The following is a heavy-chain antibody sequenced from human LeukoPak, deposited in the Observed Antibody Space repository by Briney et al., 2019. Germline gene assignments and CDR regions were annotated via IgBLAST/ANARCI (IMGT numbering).Heavy chain of an antibody. V-gene: IGHV3-49*03. CDR2: IRSKAYGGTT. CDR1: GFTFGDYA. Sequence: GGSLRLSCTASGFTFGDYAMSWFRQAPGKGLEGVGFIRSKAYGGTTEYAESVKGRFTISRDDSKSIAYLQMNSLKTEDTAVYYCTRDPLIDIVVVPAAIRDSDAFHIWGQGTMVSVSS. J-gene: IGHJ3*02. CDR3: TRDPLIDIVVVPAAIRDSDAFHI. D-gene: IGHD2-2*01.